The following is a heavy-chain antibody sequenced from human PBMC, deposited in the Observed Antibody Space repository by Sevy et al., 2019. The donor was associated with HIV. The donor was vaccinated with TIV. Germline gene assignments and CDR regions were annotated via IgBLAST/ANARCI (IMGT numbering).Heavy chain of an antibody. CDR3: ARVLTGYYPNPFDY. J-gene: IGHJ4*02. Sequence: GGSLRLSCAASGFTFSSYAMHWVRQAPGKGLKWVAVISYDGSNKYYADSVKGRFTISRDNSKNTLYLQMNSLRAEDTAVYYCARVLTGYYPNPFDYWGQRTLVTVSS. CDR1: GFTFSSYA. D-gene: IGHD3-9*01. CDR2: ISYDGSNK. V-gene: IGHV3-30*04.